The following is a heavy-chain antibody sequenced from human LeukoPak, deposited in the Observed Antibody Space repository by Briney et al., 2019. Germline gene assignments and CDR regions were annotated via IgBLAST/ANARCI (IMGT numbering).Heavy chain of an antibody. V-gene: IGHV4-61*02. J-gene: IGHJ3*02. Sequence: SETLSLTCTVSGVSITNLDYYWTWIRQPAGKRLEWIGRIYTSGGTNYNPSLKSRVTMSVDRSKNEISLHLASLTAADTALYYCAGRGSSSGTSDIWGPGTFVTVSS. CDR2: IYTSGGT. CDR3: AGRGSSSGTSDI. CDR1: GVSITNLDYY. D-gene: IGHD1-1*01.